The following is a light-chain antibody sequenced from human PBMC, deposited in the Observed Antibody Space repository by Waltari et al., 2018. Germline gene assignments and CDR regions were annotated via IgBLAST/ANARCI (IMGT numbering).Light chain of an antibody. CDR3: QHYVRLPAT. CDR1: QSVSRA. Sequence: EIVLTQSPGSLSSSPGERVTLSCRASQSVSRALAWYQQKPGQAPRLLIFGASNRATGLPVRFSGSGSETDFSLTISRLEPEDFAVYYCQHYVRLPATFGRGTKVEIK. V-gene: IGKV3-20*01. CDR2: GAS. J-gene: IGKJ1*01.